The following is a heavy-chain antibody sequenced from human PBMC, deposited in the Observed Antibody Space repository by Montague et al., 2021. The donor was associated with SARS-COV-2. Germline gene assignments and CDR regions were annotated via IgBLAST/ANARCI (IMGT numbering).Heavy chain of an antibody. V-gene: IGHV6-1*01. CDR3: ARTSASSDY. D-gene: IGHD1-26*01. J-gene: IGHJ4*02. Sequence: YAVSVKSRITINPDTSKNQISLQLNSVTPEDTAVYYCARTSASSDYLGQGTLVTVSS.